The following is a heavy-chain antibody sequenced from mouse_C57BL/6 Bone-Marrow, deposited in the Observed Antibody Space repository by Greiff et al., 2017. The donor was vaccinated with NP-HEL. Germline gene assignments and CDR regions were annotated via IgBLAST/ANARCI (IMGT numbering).Heavy chain of an antibody. CDR2: INPSSGYT. Sequence: VQLQQSGAELARPGASVKMSCKASGYTFTSYTMHWVKQRPGQGLEWIGYINPSSGYTKYNQKFKDKATLTADKSSSTAYMQLSRLTSVDSAVYGCSRSEYYGSTVFGDRGKGTLVTAAA. D-gene: IGHD1-1*01. J-gene: IGHJ3*01. V-gene: IGHV1-4*01. CDR1: GYTFTSYT. CDR3: SRSEYYGSTVFGD.